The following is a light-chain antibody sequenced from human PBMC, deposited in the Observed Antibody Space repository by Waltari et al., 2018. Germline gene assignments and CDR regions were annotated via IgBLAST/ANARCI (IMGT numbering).Light chain of an antibody. CDR2: VNSDGSH. CDR3: QTGGHGTWV. J-gene: IGLJ3*02. Sequence: QLVLTQSPSASASLGASVKLTCTLSSGHSSNIIAWHQQQPEKGPRYLMKVNSDGSHTKGDEIPDRFSGSSSGAERYLPISSVQSEDGADYYCQTGGHGTWVFGGGTKLTVL. CDR1: SGHSSNI. V-gene: IGLV4-69*01.